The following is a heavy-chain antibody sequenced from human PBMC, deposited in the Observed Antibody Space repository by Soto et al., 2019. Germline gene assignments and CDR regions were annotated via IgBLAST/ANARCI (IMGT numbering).Heavy chain of an antibody. D-gene: IGHD2-2*01. CDR1: GFTFDDYA. Sequence: DVQLVESGGGLVQPGRSLRLSCAASGFTFDDYAMHWVRQAPGKGLEWVSGISWNSGSIGYADSVKGRFTISRDNAKNSLYLQMNSLRAEDTALYYCAKEGVVVVPAALGYYYYYYMDVWGKGTTVTVSS. CDR2: ISWNSGSI. J-gene: IGHJ6*03. V-gene: IGHV3-9*01. CDR3: AKEGVVVVPAALGYYYYYYMDV.